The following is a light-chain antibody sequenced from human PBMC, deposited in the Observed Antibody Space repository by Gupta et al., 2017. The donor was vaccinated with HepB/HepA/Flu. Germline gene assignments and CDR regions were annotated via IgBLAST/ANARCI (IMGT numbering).Light chain of an antibody. CDR2: YND. J-gene: IGLJ2*01. V-gene: IGLV1-44*01. CDR1: SSNVGRNN. Sequence: QSVLTQSTSVSGTPGQRVTISCSGSSSNVGRNNVNWYQQLPGTTPKLRIYYNDERPSGVPDRISGSKSGTSAPLAISGLQSEDEADYYCAAWDTSLNVVVFGGGTKLTVL. CDR3: AAWDTSLNVVV.